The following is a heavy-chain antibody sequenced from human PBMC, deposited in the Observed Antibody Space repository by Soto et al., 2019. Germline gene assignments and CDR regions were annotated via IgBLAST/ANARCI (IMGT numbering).Heavy chain of an antibody. CDR2: ISGSGGST. D-gene: IGHD3-10*01. J-gene: IGHJ4*02. CDR3: AKDPPTDMVRGVIISLRYFDY. Sequence: GGSLRLSCAASGFTFSSYAMSWVRQAPGKGLEWVSAISGSGGSTYYADSVKGRFTISRDNSKNTLYLQMNSLRAEDTAVYYCAKDPPTDMVRGVIISLRYFDYWGQGTLVTVSS. CDR1: GFTFSSYA. V-gene: IGHV3-23*01.